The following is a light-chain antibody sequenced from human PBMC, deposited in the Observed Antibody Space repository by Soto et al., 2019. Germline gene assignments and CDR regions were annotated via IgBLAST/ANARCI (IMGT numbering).Light chain of an antibody. CDR3: LQYNSYPLT. Sequence: DIQMTQSPSSLSASVGDRVTITCQASQNINNYLNWYQQKPGRAPKLLIYDASNLEAGVPSRFRGSGSGTDFTFTISRLQPEDIATYYCLQYNSYPLTFGQGTRLEIK. V-gene: IGKV1-33*01. J-gene: IGKJ5*01. CDR2: DAS. CDR1: QNINNY.